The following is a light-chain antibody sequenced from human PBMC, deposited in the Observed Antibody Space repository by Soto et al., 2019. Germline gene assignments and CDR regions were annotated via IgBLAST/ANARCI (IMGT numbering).Light chain of an antibody. CDR3: QQYDNWPLT. V-gene: IGKV3-15*01. CDR1: QSVGSN. J-gene: IGKJ4*01. CDR2: DAS. Sequence: EILMTQSPANLSDSPGERVTLSCRASQSVGSNLAWYQQKPGLAPRVLIYDASTRATVIPARFSGSGSGTEFTLTISSLQSEDFAVYYCQQYDNWPLTFGGGTIVDIK.